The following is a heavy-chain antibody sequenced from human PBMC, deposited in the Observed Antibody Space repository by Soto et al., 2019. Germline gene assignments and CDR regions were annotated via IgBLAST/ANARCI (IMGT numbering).Heavy chain of an antibody. CDR2: IIPILGIA. D-gene: IGHD2-15*01. V-gene: IGHV1-69*02. J-gene: IGHJ5*02. CDR1: GGTFSSYT. CDR3: GRVTCSGGSCYDWFDP. Sequence: QVQLVQSGAEVKKPGSSVKVSCKASGGTFSSYTISWVRQAPGQGLEWMGRIIPILGIANYAQKFQGRVTVTADKSTSTADMELSRLRSEDTAVYYCGRVTCSGGSCYDWFDPWGQGTLVTVCS.